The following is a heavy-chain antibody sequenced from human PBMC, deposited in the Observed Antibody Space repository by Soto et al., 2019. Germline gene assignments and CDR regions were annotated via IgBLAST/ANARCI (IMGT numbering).Heavy chain of an antibody. CDR1: GYTFTSYG. V-gene: IGHV1-18*04. CDR3: ARDRSGYCSGGSCRPHYYYYGMDV. Sequence: ASVKVSCKASGYTFTSYGISWVRQAPGQGLEWMGWISAYNGNTDYAQKLQGRVTMTTDTSTSTAYMELRSLRSDDTAVYYCARDRSGYCSGGSCRPHYYYYGMDVWGQGTTVTVSS. D-gene: IGHD2-15*01. J-gene: IGHJ6*02. CDR2: ISAYNGNT.